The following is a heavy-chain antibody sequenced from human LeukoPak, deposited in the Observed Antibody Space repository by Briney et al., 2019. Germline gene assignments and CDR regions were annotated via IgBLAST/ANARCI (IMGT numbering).Heavy chain of an antibody. J-gene: IGHJ4*02. Sequence: LRLSCAASGFTFSSYAMSWIRQHPGKGLEWIGYIYYSGSTYYNPSLKSRVTISVDTSKNQFSLKLSSVTAADTAVYYCARGRGDWLNYYFDYWGQGTLVTVSS. D-gene: IGHD2-21*02. CDR3: ARGRGDWLNYYFDY. V-gene: IGHV4-31*02. CDR1: GFTFSSYA. CDR2: IYYSGST.